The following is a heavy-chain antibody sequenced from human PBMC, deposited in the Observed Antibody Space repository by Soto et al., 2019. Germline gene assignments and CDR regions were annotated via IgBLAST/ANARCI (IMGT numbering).Heavy chain of an antibody. CDR2: ISYDGSNK. J-gene: IGHJ4*02. V-gene: IGHV3-30*18. CDR1: GFTFSSYG. CDR3: AKEMHYDYVWGSKGFDY. Sequence: QVQLVESGGGVVQPGRSLRLSCAASGFTFSSYGMHWVRQAPGKGLEWVAVISYDGSNKYYADSVKGRFTISRDNSKNTLYLQMNSLRAEDTAVYYCAKEMHYDYVWGSKGFDYWGQGTLVTVSS. D-gene: IGHD3-16*01.